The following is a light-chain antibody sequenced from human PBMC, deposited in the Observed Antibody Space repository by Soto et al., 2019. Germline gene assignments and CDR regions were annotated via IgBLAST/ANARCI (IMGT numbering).Light chain of an antibody. CDR2: GNT. Sequence: HSVLTQPPSVSGAPGQRVTISCTGSSSNIGAGYDVHWYHQLPGTAPKLLIFGNTNRPSGVPDRFSGSKSGTSASLAINGLQADDEANYYGHSYDSTLSASIFGGGTKLNVL. CDR1: SSNIGAGYD. CDR3: HSYDSTLSASI. V-gene: IGLV1-40*01. J-gene: IGLJ2*01.